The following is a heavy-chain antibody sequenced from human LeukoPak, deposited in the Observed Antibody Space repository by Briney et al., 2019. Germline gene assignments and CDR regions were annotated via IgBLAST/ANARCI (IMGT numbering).Heavy chain of an antibody. V-gene: IGHV3-64D*09. Sequence: GGSLRLSCAASGFTFSSYDMNWVRQAPGKGLEYVSAISDSGGSTYYADSVKGRFTISRDNSKNTLYLQMSSLRAEDTAVYYCAKGGTYSRDGLDIWGQGTLVTVSS. CDR1: GFTFSSYD. D-gene: IGHD1-26*01. J-gene: IGHJ3*02. CDR3: AKGGTYSRDGLDI. CDR2: ISDSGGST.